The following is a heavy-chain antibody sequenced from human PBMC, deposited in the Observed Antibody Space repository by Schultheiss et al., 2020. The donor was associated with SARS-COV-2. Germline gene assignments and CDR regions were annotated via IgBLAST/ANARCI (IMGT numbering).Heavy chain of an antibody. CDR1: GGSFSGYY. CDR3: ASQYCSSTSCYIPADYYYMDV. J-gene: IGHJ6*03. CDR2: INHSGST. D-gene: IGHD2-2*02. V-gene: IGHV4-34*01. Sequence: SETLSLTCAVYGGSFSGYYWSWIRQPPGKGLEWIGEINHSGSTNYNPSLKSRVTISVDTSKNQFSLKLSSVTAADTAVYYCASQYCSSTSCYIPADYYYMDVWGKGTTVTVSS.